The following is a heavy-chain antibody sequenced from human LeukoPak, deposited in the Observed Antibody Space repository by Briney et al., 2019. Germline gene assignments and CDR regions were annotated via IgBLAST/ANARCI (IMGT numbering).Heavy chain of an antibody. CDR1: GFTFSSYS. CDR3: ARDGPGGVLDY. V-gene: IGHV3-21*01. CDR2: ISSSSSYI. D-gene: IGHD3-16*01. Sequence: PGGSLRLSCAASGFTFSSYSMNWVRQAPGKGLGWVSSISSSSSYIYYADSVKGRFTISRDNSKNTLYLQMNSLRAEDTAMYYCARDGPGGVLDYWGQGTLVTVSS. J-gene: IGHJ4*02.